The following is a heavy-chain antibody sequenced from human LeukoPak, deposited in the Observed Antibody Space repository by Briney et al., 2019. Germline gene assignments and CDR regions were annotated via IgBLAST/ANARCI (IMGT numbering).Heavy chain of an antibody. V-gene: IGHV4-34*01. CDR1: GGSFSGYY. J-gene: IGHJ4*02. CDR2: INHSGST. Sequence: SETLSLTCAVYGGSFSGYYWSWIRQPPGKRLEWIGEINHSGSTNYNPSLQSRVTISVDTSKNQFSLKLSSVTAADTAVYYCARVPSRAYCGGDCLDYWGQGTLVTVSS. CDR3: ARVPSRAYCGGDCLDY. D-gene: IGHD2-21*01.